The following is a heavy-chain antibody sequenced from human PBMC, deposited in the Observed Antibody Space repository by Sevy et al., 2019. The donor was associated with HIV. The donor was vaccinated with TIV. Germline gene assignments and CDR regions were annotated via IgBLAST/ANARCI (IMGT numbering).Heavy chain of an antibody. CDR3: AKVDDEDCSSTSCYDRLYYYGMDV. CDR2: IRYDGSNK. Sequence: GGSLRLSCAASGFTFSSYGMHWVRQAPGKGLEWVAFIRYDGSNKYYADSVKGRFTISRDNSKNTLYLQMNSLGAEDTAVYYCAKVDDEDCSSTSCYDRLYYYGMDVWGQGTTVTVSS. D-gene: IGHD2-2*01. J-gene: IGHJ6*02. V-gene: IGHV3-30*02. CDR1: GFTFSSYG.